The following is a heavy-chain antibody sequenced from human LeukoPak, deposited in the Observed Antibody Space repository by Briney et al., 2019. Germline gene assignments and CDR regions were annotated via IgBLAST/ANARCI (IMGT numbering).Heavy chain of an antibody. CDR2: IYYSGST. CDR3: ARAPPITMIVVVPAGGAFDI. V-gene: IGHV4-34*01. D-gene: IGHD3-22*01. J-gene: IGHJ3*02. CDR1: GGSFSGYY. Sequence: PSETLSLTCAVYGGSFSGYYWSWIRQPPGKGLEWIGSIYYSGSTYYNPSLKSRVTISVDTSKNQFSLKLSSVTAADTAVYYCARAPPITMIVVVPAGGAFDIWGQGTMVTVSS.